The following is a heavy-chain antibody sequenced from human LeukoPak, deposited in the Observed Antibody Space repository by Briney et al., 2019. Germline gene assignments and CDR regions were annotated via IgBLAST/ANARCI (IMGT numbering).Heavy chain of an antibody. Sequence: GGSLRLSCAASGFTFSSYSLNWVRQAPGKGLEWVSSISSSSSYIYYADSVKGRFTISRDNAKNSLYLQMNSLRAEDTAVYYGASGCSTSCNIRHPFDYWGQGTLVTVSS. CDR2: ISSSSSYI. CDR1: GFTFSSYS. V-gene: IGHV3-21*01. CDR3: ASGCSTSCNIRHPFDY. J-gene: IGHJ4*02. D-gene: IGHD2-2*02.